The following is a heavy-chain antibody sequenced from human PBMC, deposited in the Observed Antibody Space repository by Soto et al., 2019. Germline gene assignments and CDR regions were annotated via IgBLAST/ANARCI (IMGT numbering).Heavy chain of an antibody. CDR1: GFTFSSYA. CDR2: ISYDGSNK. V-gene: IGHV3-30-3*01. D-gene: IGHD4-17*01. CDR3: ARDTLGPRGNYGGNFGGGDYYYYGMDV. J-gene: IGHJ6*02. Sequence: GGSLRLSCAASGFTFSSYAMHWVRQAPGKGLEWVAVISYDGSNKYYADSVKGRFTISRDNSKNTLYLQMNSLRAEDTAVYYCARDTLGPRGNYGGNFGGGDYYYYGMDVWGQGTTVTVSS.